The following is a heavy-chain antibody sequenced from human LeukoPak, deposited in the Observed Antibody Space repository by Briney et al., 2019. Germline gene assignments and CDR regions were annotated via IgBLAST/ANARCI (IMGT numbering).Heavy chain of an antibody. J-gene: IGHJ6*03. CDR2: INHSGST. Sequence: PSETLSLTCAVYGGSFSGYYWSWIRQPPGKGLEWIGEINHSGSTNYNPSLKSRVTISVDTSKNQFSLELSSVTAGDTAVYYCASTITIFGVVTYYYYMDVWGKGTTVTVSS. D-gene: IGHD3-3*01. V-gene: IGHV4-34*01. CDR1: GGSFSGYY. CDR3: ASTITIFGVVTYYYYMDV.